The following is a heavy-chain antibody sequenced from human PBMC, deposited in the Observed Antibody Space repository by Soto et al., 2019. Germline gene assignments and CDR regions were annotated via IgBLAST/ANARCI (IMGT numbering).Heavy chain of an antibody. CDR3: AKVSRAGTLRNIAAAGNLDY. J-gene: IGHJ4*02. CDR1: GFTFSSYA. D-gene: IGHD6-13*01. CDR2: ISGSGGST. V-gene: IGHV3-23*01. Sequence: PGGSLRLSCAASGFTFSSYAMSWVRQAPGKGLEWVSAISGSGGSTYYADSVKGRFTISRDNSKNTLYLQMNSLRAEDTAVYYFAKVSRAGTLRNIAAAGNLDYWGQGTLVTVSS.